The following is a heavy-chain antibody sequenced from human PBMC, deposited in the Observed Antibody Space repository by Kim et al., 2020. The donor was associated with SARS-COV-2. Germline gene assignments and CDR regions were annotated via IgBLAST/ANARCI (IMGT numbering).Heavy chain of an antibody. CDR3: VKEYTKIYGSGSYWGVSDY. V-gene: IGHV3-64D*06. D-gene: IGHD3-10*01. J-gene: IGHJ4*01. CDR2: ISSNGGST. CDR1: GFTFSSYA. Sequence: GGSLRLSCSASGFTFSSYAMHWVRQAPGKGLEYVSAISSNGGSTYYADSVKGRFTISRDNSKNTLYLQMSSLRAEDTAVYYCVKEYTKIYGSGSYWGVSDYWGHGTLVTVSS.